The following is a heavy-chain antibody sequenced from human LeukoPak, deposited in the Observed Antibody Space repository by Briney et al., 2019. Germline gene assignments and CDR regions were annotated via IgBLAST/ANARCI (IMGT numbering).Heavy chain of an antibody. V-gene: IGHV4-30-4*01. Sequence: SSETLSLTCAVYGGSFSGYYWRWIRQPPGKGLEWLGYIYYSRSTYYIPSRKSRVTISVDTSKTQFSQKLSSVTAADTAVYYCARDFCRGATRLFDYWGQGTRVTVSS. CDR3: ARDFCRGATRLFDY. CDR2: IYYSRST. CDR1: GGSFSGYY. D-gene: IGHD3-10*01. J-gene: IGHJ4*02.